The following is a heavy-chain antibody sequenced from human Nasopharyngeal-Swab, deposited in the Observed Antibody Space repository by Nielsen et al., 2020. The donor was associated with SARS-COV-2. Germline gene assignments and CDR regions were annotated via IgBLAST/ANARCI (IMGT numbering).Heavy chain of an antibody. Sequence: SETLSLTCAVYGGSFSGYYSSWIRQPPGKGLEWIGEINHSGSTNYNPSLKSRVTISVDTSKNQFSLNLSSVTAADTAVYYCARSATPSNYVWGNYRPRGMDVWGQGTTVTVSS. CDR2: INHSGST. J-gene: IGHJ6*02. CDR3: ARSATPSNYVWGNYRPRGMDV. CDR1: GGSFSGYY. D-gene: IGHD3-16*02. V-gene: IGHV4-34*01.